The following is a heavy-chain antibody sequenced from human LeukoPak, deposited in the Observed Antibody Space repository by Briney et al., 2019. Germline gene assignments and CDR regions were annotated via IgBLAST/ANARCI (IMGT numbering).Heavy chain of an antibody. Sequence: GRSLRLSCAASGFTFDDYAMHWVRQAPGKGLEWVSGITWNSGSIGYADSVKGRFTISRDNAKNSLYLQMNSLRAEDTALYYCAKDLGYSSSTSCFRPTIYGMDVWGQGTTVSVSS. V-gene: IGHV3-9*01. CDR3: AKDLGYSSSTSCFRPTIYGMDV. CDR2: ITWNSGSI. J-gene: IGHJ6*02. CDR1: GFTFDDYA. D-gene: IGHD2-2*01.